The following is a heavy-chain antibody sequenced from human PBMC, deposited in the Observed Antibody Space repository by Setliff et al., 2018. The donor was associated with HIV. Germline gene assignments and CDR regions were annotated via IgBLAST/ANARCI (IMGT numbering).Heavy chain of an antibody. Sequence: ASVKVSCKASGYTFSSYGISWVRQAPGQGLEWMGWISGFNGKINYAENFQGRVTLTTDSSASPAHMELWSLTSDATAVYYCARDLGGEHDYADPAYMDVWGKGTTVTVSS. J-gene: IGHJ6*03. CDR1: GYTFSSYG. D-gene: IGHD4-17*01. CDR2: ISGFNGKI. V-gene: IGHV1-18*01. CDR3: ARDLGGEHDYADPAYMDV.